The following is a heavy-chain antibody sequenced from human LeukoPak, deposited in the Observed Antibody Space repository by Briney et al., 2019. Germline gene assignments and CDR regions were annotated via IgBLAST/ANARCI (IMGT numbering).Heavy chain of an antibody. Sequence: ASVKVSCKASGYTFTGYYMHWVRQAPGQGLEWMGWINPNSGGTNYAQKFQGRVTMTRDTSVSTAYMELSRLRSDDTAVYYCARDIAYYYDSSSYYIYYYYGMDVWGQGTTVTVSS. V-gene: IGHV1-2*02. CDR3: ARDIAYYYDSSSYYIYYYYGMDV. J-gene: IGHJ6*02. CDR2: INPNSGGT. D-gene: IGHD3-22*01. CDR1: GYTFTGYY.